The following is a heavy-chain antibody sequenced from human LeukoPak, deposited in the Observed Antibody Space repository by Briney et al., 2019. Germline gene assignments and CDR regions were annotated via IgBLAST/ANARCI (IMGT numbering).Heavy chain of an antibody. CDR3: ARTTNLLGAMNNDAFDI. V-gene: IGHV4-59*01. Sequence: PSETLSLTCTVSGGSISSSYWSWIRQPPGKGLEWIGYIHFSGNTNYTPSLKSRVTISLDTSKNQFSLHLSSVTAADTAVYYCARTTNLLGAMNNDAFDIWGQGTMVTVSS. CDR2: IHFSGNT. J-gene: IGHJ3*02. CDR1: GGSISSSY. D-gene: IGHD1-26*01.